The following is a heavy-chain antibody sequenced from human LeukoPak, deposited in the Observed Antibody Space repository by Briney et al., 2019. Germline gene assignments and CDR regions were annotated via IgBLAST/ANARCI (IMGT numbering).Heavy chain of an antibody. CDR2: IFYIGST. CDR3: LRYCTSISCYHYYGMDV. Sequence: SETLSLTFTVSAGSISSSTYYWGWIRQPPGKGLEWIGSIFYIGSTYYNPSLKSRVTISVDTSKNQFSLKLSSVTAADTAVYYCLRYCTSISCYHYYGMDVWGQGTTVTVSS. D-gene: IGHD2-2*01. J-gene: IGHJ6*02. V-gene: IGHV4-39*01. CDR1: AGSISSSTYY.